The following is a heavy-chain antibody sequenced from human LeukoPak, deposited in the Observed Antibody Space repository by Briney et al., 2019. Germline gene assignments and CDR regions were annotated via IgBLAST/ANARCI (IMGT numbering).Heavy chain of an antibody. D-gene: IGHD6-19*01. CDR3: ASHRKYSSGWYREDPNDY. V-gene: IGHV3-30*01. CDR2: ISYDGSNK. CDR1: GFTFSSYA. J-gene: IGHJ4*02. Sequence: PGGSLRLSCAASGFTFSSYAMHWVRQTPGKGLEWMAVISYDGSNKYYADSVRGRFTISRDKSKSTLYLQMNSLRAEDTAVYYCASHRKYSSGWYREDPNDYWGQGTLVTVSS.